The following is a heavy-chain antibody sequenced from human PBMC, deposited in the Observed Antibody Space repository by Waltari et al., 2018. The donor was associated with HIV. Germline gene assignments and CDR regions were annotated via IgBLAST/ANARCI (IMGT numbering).Heavy chain of an antibody. J-gene: IGHJ5*02. CDR2: ISGSGGST. CDR3: AKGTRIVVVVAATPKNWFDP. V-gene: IGHV3-23*01. CDR1: GFTFSSYA. D-gene: IGHD2-15*01. Sequence: EVQLLESGGGLVQPGGSLRLSCAASGFTFSSYAMSWVRQAPGKGLEWVSAISGSGGSTYYADSVKGRFTISRDNSKNTLYLQMNSLRAEDTAVYYCAKGTRIVVVVAATPKNWFDPWGQGTLVTVSS.